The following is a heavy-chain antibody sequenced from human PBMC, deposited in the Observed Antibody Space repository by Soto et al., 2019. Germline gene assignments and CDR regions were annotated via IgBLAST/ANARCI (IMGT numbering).Heavy chain of an antibody. CDR1: GFTFSSYG. V-gene: IGHV3-33*01. CDR2: IWYDGSNK. D-gene: IGHD3-3*01. Sequence: VQLVESGGGVVQPGRSLRLSCAASGFTFSSYGMHWVRQAPGKGLEWVAVIWYDGSNKYYADSVKGRFTISRDNSKNTLYLQMNSLRAEDTAVYYCARPYYDFWSGYYTGIAYWGQGTLVTVSS. J-gene: IGHJ4*02. CDR3: ARPYYDFWSGYYTGIAY.